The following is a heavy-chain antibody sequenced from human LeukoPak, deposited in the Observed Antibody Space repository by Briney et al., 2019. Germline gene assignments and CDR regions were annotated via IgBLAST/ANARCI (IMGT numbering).Heavy chain of an antibody. CDR2: MSPYNGNT. D-gene: IGHD4-11*01. J-gene: IGHJ4*02. Sequence: EASVKVSCKASGYKFISYGIEWVRPAPGQGREWMGWMSPYNGNTKYAQKVQHKVNMTTDTSTSTAYMELRSLRSDDTAVYYCARDNSAQGDDYWGQGTLVTVSP. CDR1: GYKFISYG. V-gene: IGHV1-18*01. CDR3: ARDNSAQGDDY.